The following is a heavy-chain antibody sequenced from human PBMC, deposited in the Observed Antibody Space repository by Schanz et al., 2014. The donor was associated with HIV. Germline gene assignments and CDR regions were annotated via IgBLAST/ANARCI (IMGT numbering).Heavy chain of an antibody. J-gene: IGHJ4*02. CDR2: INPNSGGT. V-gene: IGHV1-2*02. CDR1: GYTFSGHY. Sequence: QVQLMQSGAEVKEPGASVKVSCKASGYTFSGHYLHWVRQAPGQGLEWMGWINPNSGGTNLAQKFEGRVTMTIDRSITTASMELSRLNSDDTAMYFCTRLHYYYDRSGFSFDCWGQGTLVTVSS. D-gene: IGHD3-22*01. CDR3: TRLHYYYDRSGFSFDC.